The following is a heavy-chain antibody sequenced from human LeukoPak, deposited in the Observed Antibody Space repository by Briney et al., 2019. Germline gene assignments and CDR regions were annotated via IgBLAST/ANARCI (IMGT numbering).Heavy chain of an antibody. CDR3: ARSYFSGGSCLIWFDP. J-gene: IGHJ5*02. D-gene: IGHD2-15*01. CDR2: IYTSGSN. Sequence: SETLSLTCTVSGGSISSYYWSWIRQPAGKGLEWIGRIYTSGSNNYNPSLKSRVTMSVDTSKNQFFLQLTSMTAADAAVYYCARSYFSGGSCLIWFDPWGLGTLVTVSS. CDR1: GGSISSYY. V-gene: IGHV4-4*07.